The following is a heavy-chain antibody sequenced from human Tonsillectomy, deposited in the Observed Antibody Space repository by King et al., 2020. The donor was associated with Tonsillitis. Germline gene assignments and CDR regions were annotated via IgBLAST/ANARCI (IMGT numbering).Heavy chain of an antibody. D-gene: IGHD3-22*01. CDR2: ITSSSNYI. Sequence: VQLVESGGGLVKPGGSLRLSCAASGFTFSSDSMSWVRQAPGKGLEGVSSITSSSNYIYYADSVKGRFTISRDNAKNSLYLQMNSLRAEDTAVYYCARVALGMIVVATDYYFDYWGQGTLVTVSS. V-gene: IGHV3-21*01. CDR3: ARVALGMIVVATDYYFDY. J-gene: IGHJ4*02. CDR1: GFTFSSDS.